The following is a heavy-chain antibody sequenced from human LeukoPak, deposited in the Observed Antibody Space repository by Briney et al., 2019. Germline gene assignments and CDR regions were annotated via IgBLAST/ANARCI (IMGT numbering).Heavy chain of an antibody. CDR1: GFTFSNYG. CDR2: IRYDGSNK. D-gene: IGHD2-15*01. J-gene: IGHJ6*03. Sequence: GGALRLSCAASGFTFSNYGMHWARQAPGKGLEWVSFIRYDGSNKYYANSVKGRFTISRDNSKNTLYLQMNSLRAEDTAMYYCAKDGWDCSSGSCPSYYYYMDVCGKGTTVTVSS. CDR3: AKDGWDCSSGSCPSYYYYMDV. V-gene: IGHV3-30*02.